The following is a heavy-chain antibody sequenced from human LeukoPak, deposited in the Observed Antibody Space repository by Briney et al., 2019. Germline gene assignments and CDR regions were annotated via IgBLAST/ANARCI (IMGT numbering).Heavy chain of an antibody. V-gene: IGHV4-34*01. J-gene: IGHJ5*02. Sequence: SETLSLTCAVYGGSFSGYYWNWIRHPPGKGLEWIGEINHSGSINCNPSLESRVTISVDTSKNQFSLKLNSLTAADTAVYYCARGCGIGGTSCYGSWFDPWGQGALVLVSS. CDR3: ARGCGIGGTSCYGSWFDP. CDR2: INHSGSI. CDR1: GGSFSGYY. D-gene: IGHD2-2*01.